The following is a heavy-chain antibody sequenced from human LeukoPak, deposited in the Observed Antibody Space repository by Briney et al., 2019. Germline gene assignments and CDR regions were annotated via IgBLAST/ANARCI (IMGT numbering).Heavy chain of an antibody. V-gene: IGHV3-30*02. J-gene: IGHJ5*02. D-gene: IGHD3-3*01. Sequence: GGSLRLSCVVSGLTFSDYGMHWVRQAPGKGLEWVAFIWNDGSKEYYADSVKGRFTISRDNSKNTLSLQMNSLRAADTTVYYCAKDAHKVSWSGGSLDPGGRESLVTVSS. CDR1: GLTFSDYG. CDR3: AKDAHKVSWSGGSLDP. CDR2: IWNDGSKE.